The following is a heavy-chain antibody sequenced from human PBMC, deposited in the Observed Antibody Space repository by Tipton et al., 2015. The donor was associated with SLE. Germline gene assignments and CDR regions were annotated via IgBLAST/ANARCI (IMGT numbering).Heavy chain of an antibody. CDR2: INHSGST. J-gene: IGHJ4*02. Sequence: TLSLTCTVSGDSVSGYYWSWVRQPPGKGLEWIGEINHSGSTNYNPSLKSRVTISVDTSKNQFSLKLSSVTAADTAVYYCARGLFGGSYDYWGQGTLVSASS. CDR3: ARGLFGGSYDY. CDR1: GDSVSGYY. D-gene: IGHD1-26*01. V-gene: IGHV4-34*01.